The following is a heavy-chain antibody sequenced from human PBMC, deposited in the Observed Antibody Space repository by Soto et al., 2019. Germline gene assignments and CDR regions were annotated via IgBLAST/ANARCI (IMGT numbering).Heavy chain of an antibody. D-gene: IGHD5-12*01. CDR2: ISSSSSYI. V-gene: IGHV3-21*01. CDR3: ARDFRDGYYFDY. CDR1: GFTFSSYS. Sequence: EVQLVESGGGLVKPGGSLSLSFAASGFTFSSYSRNWVRQAPGKGLEWVSSISSSSSYIYYADSVKGRFTISRDNAKNSLYLQMNSLRAEDTAVYYCARDFRDGYYFDYWGQGTLVTVSS. J-gene: IGHJ4*02.